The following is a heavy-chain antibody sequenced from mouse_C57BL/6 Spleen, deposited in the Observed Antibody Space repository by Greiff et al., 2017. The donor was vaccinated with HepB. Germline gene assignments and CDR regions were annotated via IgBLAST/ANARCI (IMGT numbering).Heavy chain of an antibody. Sequence: EVQLQQSGAELVRPGASVKLSCTASGFNIKDDYMHWVKQRPEQGLEWIGWIDPENGDTEYASKFQGKATITADTSSNTAYLQLSSLTSEDTAVYYCTTHYGSSPYAMDYWGQGTSVTVSS. V-gene: IGHV14-4*01. CDR1: GFNIKDDY. D-gene: IGHD1-1*01. CDR3: TTHYGSSPYAMDY. CDR2: IDPENGDT. J-gene: IGHJ4*01.